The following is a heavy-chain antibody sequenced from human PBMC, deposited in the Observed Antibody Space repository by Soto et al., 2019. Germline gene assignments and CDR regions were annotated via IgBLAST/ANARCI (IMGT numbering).Heavy chain of an antibody. V-gene: IGHV3-21*01. Sequence: LRLSCAASGFTFRSYSMNWVRQAPGKGLEWVSSISSSSSYIYYADSVKGRFTIPRDNAKNSLYLQMNSLRAEDTAVYYCASLVATGYWSQGTLVTVSS. CDR3: ASLVATGY. CDR2: ISSSSSYI. CDR1: GFTFRSYS. J-gene: IGHJ4*02. D-gene: IGHD5-12*01.